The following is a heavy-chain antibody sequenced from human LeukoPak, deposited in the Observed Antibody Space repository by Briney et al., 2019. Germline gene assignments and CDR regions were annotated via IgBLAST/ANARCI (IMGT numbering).Heavy chain of an antibody. CDR2: INPNSANT. D-gene: IGHD5-18*01. Sequence: ASVKVSCKPSGYSFGGYYIHWVRQAPGQGREWMGRINPNSANTKYAQKLQGRVTLTRDTSTNTVFMELSSLRSDDTAVYYCARDGAYSLGLIWLDPWGQGTLVSVSS. V-gene: IGHV1-2*06. J-gene: IGHJ5*02. CDR3: ARDGAYSLGLIWLDP. CDR1: GYSFGGYY.